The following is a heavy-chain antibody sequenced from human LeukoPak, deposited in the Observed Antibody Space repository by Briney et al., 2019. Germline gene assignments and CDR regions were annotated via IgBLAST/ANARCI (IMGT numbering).Heavy chain of an antibody. CDR3: ARDQLGDGYSGYDGMDV. CDR1: GGTFSSYA. CDR2: IIPIFGIA. Sequence: SVTVSCKASGGTFSSYAISWVRQAPGQGLEWMGRIIPIFGIANYAQKFQGRVTITADKSTSTAYMELSSLRSEDTAVYYCARDQLGDGYSGYDGMDVWGQGTTVTVSS. V-gene: IGHV1-69*04. J-gene: IGHJ6*02. D-gene: IGHD5-12*01.